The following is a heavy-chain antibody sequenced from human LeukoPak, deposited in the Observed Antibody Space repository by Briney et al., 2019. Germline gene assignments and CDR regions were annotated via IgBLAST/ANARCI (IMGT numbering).Heavy chain of an antibody. J-gene: IGHJ4*02. CDR3: ASVLLWFGELSEYYFDY. V-gene: IGHV4-38-2*02. CDR2: IYHSGST. Sequence: SETLSLTCTVSGYSISSGYYWGWIRQPPGKGLEWIGSIYHSGSTYYNPSLKSRVTISVDTSKNQFSLKLSSVTAADTAVYYCASVLLWFGELSEYYFDYWGQGTLVTVSS. CDR1: GYSISSGYY. D-gene: IGHD3-10*01.